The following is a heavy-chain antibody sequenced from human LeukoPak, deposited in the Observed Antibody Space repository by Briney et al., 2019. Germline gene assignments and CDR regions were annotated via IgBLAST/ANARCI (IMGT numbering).Heavy chain of an antibody. Sequence: SETLSLTCTVSGGSISSYYWSWIRQPAGKGLEWIGRIYTSGSTNYSPSLKSRVTMSVDTSKNQFSLKLSSVTAADTAVYYCAREGIGLWFGEPQYNWFDPWGQGTLVNVSS. J-gene: IGHJ5*02. V-gene: IGHV4-4*07. D-gene: IGHD3-10*01. CDR3: AREGIGLWFGEPQYNWFDP. CDR2: IYTSGST. CDR1: GGSISSYY.